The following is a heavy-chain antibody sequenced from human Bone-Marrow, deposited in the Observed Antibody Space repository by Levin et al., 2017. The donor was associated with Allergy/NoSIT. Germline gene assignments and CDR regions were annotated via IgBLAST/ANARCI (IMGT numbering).Heavy chain of an antibody. V-gene: IGHV3-30*18. Sequence: RGESLKISCAASGFTFSSYGMHWVRQAPGKGLEWVAVISYDGSNKYYADSVKGRFTISRDNSKNTLYLQMNSLRAEDTAVYYCAKDQDGTLGDYWGQGTLVTVSS. D-gene: IGHD3-16*01. CDR3: AKDQDGTLGDY. CDR2: ISYDGSNK. J-gene: IGHJ4*02. CDR1: GFTFSSYG.